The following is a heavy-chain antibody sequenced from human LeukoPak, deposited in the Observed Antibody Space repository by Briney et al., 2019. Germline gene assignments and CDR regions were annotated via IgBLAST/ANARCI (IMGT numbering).Heavy chain of an antibody. CDR3: ARDRGWSSFDY. D-gene: IGHD6-19*01. J-gene: IGHJ4*02. V-gene: IGHV3-48*03. CDR1: GFTFSSYE. Sequence: GGSLRLSCAASGFTFSSYEMNWVRQAPGKGLEWVSYISSSGSTKYYADSVKGRFTISRDNAKNSLYLQMNSLRAEDTAVYYCARDRGWSSFDYWGQGALVTVSS. CDR2: ISSSGSTK.